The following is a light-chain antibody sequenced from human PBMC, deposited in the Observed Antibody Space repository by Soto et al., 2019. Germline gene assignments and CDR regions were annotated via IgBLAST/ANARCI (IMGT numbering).Light chain of an antibody. CDR3: SSYRSSSTGV. V-gene: IGLV2-14*01. CDR2: DVS. J-gene: IGLJ1*01. CDR1: RSDVGGYNF. Sequence: QSVLTQPACVSGSHGQSITISCTGTRSDVGGYNFVSWYQQHPGKAPKLMIYDVSNRPSGVSNRFSGSKSGNTASLTISGLQAEDEADYYCSSYRSSSTGVFGTGTKLTVL.